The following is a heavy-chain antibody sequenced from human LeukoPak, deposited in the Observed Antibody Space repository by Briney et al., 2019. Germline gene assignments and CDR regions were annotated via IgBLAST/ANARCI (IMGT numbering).Heavy chain of an antibody. Sequence: SQTLSLTCTVSGGSISSGGYYWSWIRQPPGKGLEWIGYVYHSGSTYCNPSLKSRVTISVDRSKNQFSLKLSSVTAADTAVYYCARGSDYDAFDIWGQGTMVTVSS. V-gene: IGHV4-30-2*01. CDR1: GGSISSGGYY. CDR3: ARGSDYDAFDI. D-gene: IGHD4-17*01. CDR2: VYHSGST. J-gene: IGHJ3*02.